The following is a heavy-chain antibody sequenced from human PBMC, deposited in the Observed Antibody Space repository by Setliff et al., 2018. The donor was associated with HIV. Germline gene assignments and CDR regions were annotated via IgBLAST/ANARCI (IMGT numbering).Heavy chain of an antibody. Sequence: SETLSLTCAVYGGSFSGYFWNWIRQPPGKGLEWIGAINHYGGTNYNPSLKSRVTISVDTSKDQFSLKLTSVTAADTAVYYCARDLLWFGEFGIVRWFDPWGPGALVTVSS. D-gene: IGHD3-10*01. CDR3: ARDLLWFGEFGIVRWFDP. CDR2: INHYGGT. CDR1: GGSFSGYF. J-gene: IGHJ5*02. V-gene: IGHV4-34*01.